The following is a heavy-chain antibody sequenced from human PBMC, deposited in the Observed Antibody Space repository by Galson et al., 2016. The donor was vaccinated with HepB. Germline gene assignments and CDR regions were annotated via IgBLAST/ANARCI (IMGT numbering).Heavy chain of an antibody. Sequence: SLRLSYAASGFTFGSYWMSWIRQAPGSGLEWVANIKQDGSEKGYVDSVEGRFTISRDNAKNSLYLQMNCLRVEDTGVYYCTREGHGGFDYWGQGTLVIVSS. J-gene: IGHJ4*02. CDR3: TREGHGGFDY. CDR2: IKQDGSEK. CDR1: GFTFGSYW. D-gene: IGHD3-16*01. V-gene: IGHV3-7*01.